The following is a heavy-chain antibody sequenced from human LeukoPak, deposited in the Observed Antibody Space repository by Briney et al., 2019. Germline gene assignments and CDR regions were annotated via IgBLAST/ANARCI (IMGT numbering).Heavy chain of an antibody. Sequence: SETLSLTCAVYGGSFGGYYWSWIRQPPGKGLEWIGEINHSGSTNYNPSLKSRVTISVDTSKNQFSLKLSSVTAADTAVYYCARGRDLALHFDYWGQGTLVTVSS. CDR3: ARGRDLALHFDY. CDR1: GGSFGGYY. CDR2: INHSGST. V-gene: IGHV4-34*01. J-gene: IGHJ4*02.